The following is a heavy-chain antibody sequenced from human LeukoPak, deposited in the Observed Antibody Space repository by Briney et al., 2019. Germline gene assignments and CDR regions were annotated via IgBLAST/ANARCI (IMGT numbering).Heavy chain of an antibody. CDR3: ARDGLGGGLGMGDN. V-gene: IGHV3-48*01. CDR2: ISSSSSTI. CDR1: GFTFSSYS. Sequence: GGSLRLSCAASGFTFSSYSMNWVRQAPGKGLEWVSYISSSSSTIYYADSVKGRFTISRDNAKNSLYLQMNSLRAEDTAVYYCARDGLGGGLGMGDNWGQGTLVTVSS. J-gene: IGHJ4*02. D-gene: IGHD3-16*01.